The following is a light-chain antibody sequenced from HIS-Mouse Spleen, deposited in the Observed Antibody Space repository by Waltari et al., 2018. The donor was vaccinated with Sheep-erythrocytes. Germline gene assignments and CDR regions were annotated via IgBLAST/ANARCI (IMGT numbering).Light chain of an antibody. CDR3: AAWDDSLNGWV. CDR2: SNN. CDR1: SSNIGSNT. Sequence: QSVLTQPPSASGTPGQRVTISCSGSSSNIGSNTVNWYQQLPGTAPKLLIYSNNQRPSGAPARFSGSKSGTSASLAISGLQSEEEADYYCAAWDDSLNGWVFGGGTKLTVL. V-gene: IGLV1-44*01. J-gene: IGLJ3*02.